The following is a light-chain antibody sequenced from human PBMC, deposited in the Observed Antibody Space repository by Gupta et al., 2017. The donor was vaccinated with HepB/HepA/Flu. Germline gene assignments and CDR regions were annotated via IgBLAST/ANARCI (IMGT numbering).Light chain of an antibody. V-gene: IGKV1-39*01. CDR3: QQSDNTLTWT. J-gene: IGKJ1*01. CDR1: QSISGY. CDR2: GAS. Sequence: DIQMTQSPSSLSASVGDRVTVTCRASQSISGYLNWYQQKPGKAPDLLIYGASSLQSGVPSRFSGSGSGTDFTLTISSRQPEDFATYYCQQSDNTLTWTFGQGTKVEIK.